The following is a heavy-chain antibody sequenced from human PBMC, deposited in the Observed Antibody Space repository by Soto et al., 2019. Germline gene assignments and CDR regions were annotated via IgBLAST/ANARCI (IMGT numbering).Heavy chain of an antibody. J-gene: IGHJ6*02. V-gene: IGHV3-30*04. D-gene: IGHD6-6*01. CDR1: GFTFRSYA. CDR3: VRGNLVREHYYYYYGMDV. CDR2: ISYDGSSQ. Sequence: GGSLRLSCTASGFTFRSYALHWVRQAPGKGLEWVTLISYDGSSQYYADSVRGRFTISRDNSKNTLSLEMNSLRPEDTAVYYCVRGNLVREHYYYYYGMDVWGQGTTVTVSS.